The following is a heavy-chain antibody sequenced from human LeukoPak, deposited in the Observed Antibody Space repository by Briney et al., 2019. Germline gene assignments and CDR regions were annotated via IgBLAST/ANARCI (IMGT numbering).Heavy chain of an antibody. J-gene: IGHJ4*02. CDR3: ARDSSERDGYEIDY. CDR1: GFTFTNYA. V-gene: IGHV1-3*01. CDR2: INAGNGHT. D-gene: IGHD5-24*01. Sequence: GASVKVSCKASGFTFTNYAMQWVRQAPGQRLEWMGWINAGNGHTRYSQRFQGRVTITRDTSTSTVYMELSSLRSEDTAVYYCARDSSERDGYEIDYWGQGTLVTVSS.